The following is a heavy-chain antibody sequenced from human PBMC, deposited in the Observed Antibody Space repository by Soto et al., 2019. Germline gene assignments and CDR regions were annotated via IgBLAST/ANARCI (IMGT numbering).Heavy chain of an antibody. CDR3: ARDRGGYAYVAL. V-gene: IGHV4-30-4*01. D-gene: IGHD2-2*01. CDR1: GASISSGDYY. Sequence: SETLSLTCSVSGASISSGDYYWTWIRQPPGKGLEWIGYIYHSGNTYYNPSLQSRVTISVDTSKNQFSLNLSSVTAADTAVYFCARDRGGYAYVALWGQGTLVTVSS. CDR2: IYHSGNT. J-gene: IGHJ4*02.